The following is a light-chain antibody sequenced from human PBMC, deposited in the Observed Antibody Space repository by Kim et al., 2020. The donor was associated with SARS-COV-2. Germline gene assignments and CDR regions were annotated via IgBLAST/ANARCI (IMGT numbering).Light chain of an antibody. Sequence: VTISCTGGSSNIGAGYDVHWYQHLPGTAPKLLIYGNNNRPSGVPDRFSGSKSGTSASLAITGLQAEDEADYYCQSYDSSLSGSEVFGSGTKVTVL. CDR1: SSNIGAGYD. J-gene: IGLJ1*01. V-gene: IGLV1-40*01. CDR3: QSYDSSLSGSEV. CDR2: GNN.